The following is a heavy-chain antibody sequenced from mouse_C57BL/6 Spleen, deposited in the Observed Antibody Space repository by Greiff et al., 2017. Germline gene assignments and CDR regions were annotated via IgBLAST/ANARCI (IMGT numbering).Heavy chain of an antibody. CDR1: GFTFSDYG. Sequence: EVKLVESGGGLVKPGGSLKLSCAASGFTFSDYGMHWVRQAPEKGLEWVAYISRGSSTNYYADTVKGRFTISRDNAKNTLFLQMTSLRSEDTAMYYCARPDYWYFDVWGTGTTVTVSS. J-gene: IGHJ1*03. CDR3: ARPDYWYFDV. CDR2: ISRGSSTN. V-gene: IGHV5-17*01.